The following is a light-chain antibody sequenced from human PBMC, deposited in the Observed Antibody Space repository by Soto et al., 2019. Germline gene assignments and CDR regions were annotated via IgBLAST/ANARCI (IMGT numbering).Light chain of an antibody. CDR3: QQYNNWPPLT. J-gene: IGKJ4*01. CDR2: GAS. Sequence: EIVMTQPPATLSLSPGERATLSCRASQSVSSNLAWYQQKPGQAPRLLIYGASTRATGIPARFSGSGSGTEFTLTISSLQSEDFAVYYCQQYNNWPPLTFGGGTKVELK. CDR1: QSVSSN. V-gene: IGKV3-15*01.